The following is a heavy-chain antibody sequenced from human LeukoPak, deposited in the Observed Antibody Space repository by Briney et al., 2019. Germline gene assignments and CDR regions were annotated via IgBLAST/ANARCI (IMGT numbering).Heavy chain of an antibody. CDR2: IRTDGTTT. V-gene: IGHV3-48*03. D-gene: IGHD3-16*01. CDR3: ARSFGWHFDL. CDR1: GFTFSGSE. J-gene: IGHJ2*01. Sequence: GGSLRPSCTASGFTFSGSEMSWVRQTPGKGLEWLSNIRTDGTTTYYADSVKGRFTISRDNAENSLYLQMDRLRPDDTALYYCARSFGWHFDLWGRGTLVTVSS.